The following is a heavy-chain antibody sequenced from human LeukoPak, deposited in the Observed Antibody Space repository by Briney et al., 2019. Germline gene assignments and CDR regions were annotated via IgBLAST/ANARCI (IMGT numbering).Heavy chain of an antibody. V-gene: IGHV1-18*01. Sequence: GASVKASCKASGYTFTSYGLSWVRQAPGQGLEWMGWISAYNGNTNYAQKLQGRVTMTTDTSTSTAYMELRSLRSDDTAVYYCARPAYYYYYMDVWGKGTTVTISS. CDR2: ISAYNGNT. CDR3: ARPAYYYYYMDV. CDR1: GYTFTSYG. J-gene: IGHJ6*03.